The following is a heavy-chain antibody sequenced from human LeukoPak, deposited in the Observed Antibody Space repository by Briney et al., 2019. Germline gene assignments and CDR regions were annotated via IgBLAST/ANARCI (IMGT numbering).Heavy chain of an antibody. Sequence: GGSLRLSRVASGFSFTNAWMSWVRQAPGKGLEWVGRIKNKVDGGTVDYAAPVEGRFTITRDDSKNTLFLQMNSLKTEDTAVYYCTTDPGDYEIYWGQGTLVTVSS. CDR3: TTDPGDYEIY. D-gene: IGHD4-17*01. CDR2: IKNKVDGGTV. CDR1: GFSFTNAW. V-gene: IGHV3-15*01. J-gene: IGHJ4*02.